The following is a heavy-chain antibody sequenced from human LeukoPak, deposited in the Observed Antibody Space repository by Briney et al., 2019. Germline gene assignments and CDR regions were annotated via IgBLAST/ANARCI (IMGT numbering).Heavy chain of an antibody. CDR1: GGSISSSSYY. CDR2: IYYSGST. D-gene: IGHD6-13*01. J-gene: IGHJ4*02. V-gene: IGHV4-39*07. CDR3: ARGGIAAAGADY. Sequence: PSETLSLTCTVSGGSISSSSYYWGWIRQPPGKGLEWIVSIYYSGSTYYNPSLKSRVTISVDTSKNQFSLKLSSVTAADTAVYYCARGGIAAAGADYWGQGTLVTVSS.